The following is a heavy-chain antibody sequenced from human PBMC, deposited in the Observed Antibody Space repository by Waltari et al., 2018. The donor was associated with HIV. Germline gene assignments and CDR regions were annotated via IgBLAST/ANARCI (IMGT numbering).Heavy chain of an antibody. J-gene: IGHJ4*02. Sequence: QVQLVESGGGVVQPGRSLRLSCAASGFTFSSYAMHWVRQAPGKGLEWVAVISYDGSNKYYADSVKGRFTISRDNSKNTLYLQMNSLRAEDTAVYYCARIWAMAKTPFDYWGQGTLVTVSS. V-gene: IGHV3-30-3*01. D-gene: IGHD5-18*01. CDR2: ISYDGSNK. CDR1: GFTFSSYA. CDR3: ARIWAMAKTPFDY.